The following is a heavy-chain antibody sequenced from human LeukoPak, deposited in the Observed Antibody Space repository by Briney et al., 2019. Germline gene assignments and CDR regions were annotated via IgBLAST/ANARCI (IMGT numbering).Heavy chain of an antibody. CDR3: AREGRGVVGATFFY. V-gene: IGHV1-18*01. CDR1: GYTFTSYG. CDR2: ISAYNGNT. D-gene: IGHD1-26*01. J-gene: IGHJ4*02. Sequence: ASMKVSCKASGYTFTSYGISWVRQAPGQGLEWMGWISAYNGNTNYAQKLQGRVTMTTDTSTSTAYMELRSLRSDDTAVYYCAREGRGVVGATFFYWGQGTLVTVSS.